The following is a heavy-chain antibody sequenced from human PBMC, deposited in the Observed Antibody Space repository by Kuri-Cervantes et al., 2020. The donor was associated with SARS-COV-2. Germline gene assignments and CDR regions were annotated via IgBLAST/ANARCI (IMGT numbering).Heavy chain of an antibody. J-gene: IGHJ6*03. V-gene: IGHV3-11*01. CDR2: ISSSGSTI. CDR3: AKCRVVPAQRGLYYMDV. D-gene: IGHD2-2*01. CDR1: GFTFSDYY. Sequence: GESLKISCAASGFTFSDYYMSWIRQAPGKGLEWVSYISSSGSTIYYADSVKGRSTISRDNAKNSPYLQMNSLRAEDTAVYYCAKCRVVPAQRGLYYMDVWGKGTTVTVSS.